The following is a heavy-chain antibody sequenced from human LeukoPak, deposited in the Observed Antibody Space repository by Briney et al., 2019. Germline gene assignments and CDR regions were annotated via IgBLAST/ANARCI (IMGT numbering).Heavy chain of an antibody. J-gene: IGHJ4*02. D-gene: IGHD5-18*01. CDR1: GFTFSSYW. V-gene: IGHV3-7*01. CDR2: IRQDGSEK. CDR3: AREYSYGYYSDY. Sequence: GGSLRLSCAASGFTFSSYWMSWVRQAPGKGLEWVANIRQDGSEKYYVDSVKGQFTISRDNAKNSLFLQMNSLRAEDTAVYYCAREYSYGYYSDYWGQGTLVTVSS.